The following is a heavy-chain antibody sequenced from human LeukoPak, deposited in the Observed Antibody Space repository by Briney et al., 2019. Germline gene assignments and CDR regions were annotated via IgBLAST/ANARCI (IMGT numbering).Heavy chain of an antibody. Sequence: GASVKVSCKASGYTFTSFGVSWVRQAPGQGLEWMGWINPNSGGTNYAQKFQGRVTMTRDTSISTAYMELSRLRSDDTAVYYCARDLGSSAFGMDVWGQGTTVTVSS. CDR2: INPNSGGT. CDR3: ARDLGSSAFGMDV. D-gene: IGHD1-26*01. V-gene: IGHV1-2*02. J-gene: IGHJ6*02. CDR1: GYTFTSFG.